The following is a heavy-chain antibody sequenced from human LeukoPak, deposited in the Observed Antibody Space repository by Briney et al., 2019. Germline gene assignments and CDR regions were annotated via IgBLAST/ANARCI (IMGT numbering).Heavy chain of an antibody. CDR1: GYTFTSYS. Sequence: GASVKVSCKASGYTFTSYSFSWVRQAPGQGLEWMGWISTYNGNTKYAQKLQGRVTMTTDISTSTDYMGQRRLRSDGTGVYYCARDWDCSSTSCRDCFDPWGQGTLVTVSS. V-gene: IGHV1-18*01. CDR3: ARDWDCSSTSCRDCFDP. CDR2: ISTYNGNT. J-gene: IGHJ5*02. D-gene: IGHD2-2*01.